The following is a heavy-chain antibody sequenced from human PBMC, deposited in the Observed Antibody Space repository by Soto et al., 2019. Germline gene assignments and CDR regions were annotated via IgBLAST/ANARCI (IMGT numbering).Heavy chain of an antibody. J-gene: IGHJ6*02. CDR2: IIPIFGTA. D-gene: IGHD1-26*01. CDR3: AREGGREYGGYSGSFRGMDV. CDR1: GGTFSSYA. Sequence: QVQLVQSGAEVKKPGSSVKVSCKASGGTFSSYAISWVRQAPGQGLEWMGGIIPIFGTANYAQKFQGRVTITADESRSTAYMELRSVGSEDTAVYYCAREGGREYGGYSGSFRGMDVWGQGTTVTVSS. V-gene: IGHV1-69*01.